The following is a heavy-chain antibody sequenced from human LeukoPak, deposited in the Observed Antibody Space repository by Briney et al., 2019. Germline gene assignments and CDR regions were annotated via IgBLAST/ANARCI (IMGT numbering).Heavy chain of an antibody. J-gene: IGHJ4*02. D-gene: IGHD6-13*01. CDR1: GDSVSSNIAA. Sequence: SQTLSLTCAISGDSVSSNIAAWNWFRQSPSRGLEWLGRTYYRSKWTFEYAVSVRGRISFNPDTSKNQVSLHLTSVTPQDTSLYYCARDVSAGADYWGQGTLVTVSS. CDR2: TYYRSKWTF. V-gene: IGHV6-1*01. CDR3: ARDVSAGADY.